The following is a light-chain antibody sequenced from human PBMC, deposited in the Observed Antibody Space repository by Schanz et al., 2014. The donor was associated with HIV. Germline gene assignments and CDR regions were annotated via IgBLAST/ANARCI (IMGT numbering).Light chain of an antibody. CDR2: DVS. Sequence: QSVLTQPASVSGSPGQSITISCTGTSSDVGGYNYLSWYQQHPGKAPKLMIYDVSNRPSGVSNRFSGSKSGNTASLTISGLQAEDEADYYCSSYTSSSPRVLGGGTKLTVL. J-gene: IGLJ3*02. V-gene: IGLV2-14*01. CDR3: SSYTSSSPRV. CDR1: SSDVGGYNY.